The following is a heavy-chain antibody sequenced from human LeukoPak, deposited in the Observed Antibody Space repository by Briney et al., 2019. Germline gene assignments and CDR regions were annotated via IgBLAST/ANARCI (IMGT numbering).Heavy chain of an antibody. J-gene: IGHJ3*02. V-gene: IGHV1-2*04. CDR3: ARGQIAVAGSAFDI. Sequence: GASVKVSCKASGYTFTGYYMHWVRQAPGQGLEWMGWINPNSGGTNYAQKFQGWVTVTRDTSISTAYMELSRLRSDDTAVYYCARGQIAVAGSAFDIWGQGTMVTVSS. D-gene: IGHD6-19*01. CDR2: INPNSGGT. CDR1: GYTFTGYY.